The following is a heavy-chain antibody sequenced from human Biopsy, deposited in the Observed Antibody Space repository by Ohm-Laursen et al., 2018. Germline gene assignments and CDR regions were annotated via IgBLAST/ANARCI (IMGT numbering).Heavy chain of an antibody. D-gene: IGHD6-19*01. J-gene: IGHJ6*02. CDR1: GGAFTNYA. CDR3: VAYPSSGFFENNDDFAMDV. Sequence: ASVKVSCKASGGAFTNYAINWVRQAPGHGLEGMGGIITVSGTAGYAERFQGRVTITADVTTTTAYMDLSGLRSEDTAVYYCVAYPSSGFFENNDDFAMDVWGQGTTVIVSS. CDR2: IITVSGTA. V-gene: IGHV1-69*13.